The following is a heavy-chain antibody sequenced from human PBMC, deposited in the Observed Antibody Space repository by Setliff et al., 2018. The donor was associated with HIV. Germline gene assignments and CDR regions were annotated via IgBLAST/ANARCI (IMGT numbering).Heavy chain of an antibody. J-gene: IGHJ4*02. V-gene: IGHV3-33*01. CDR2: IEFDGSDK. CDR1: GFIFNNHG. CDR3: ARSPYGDYGLDY. D-gene: IGHD4-17*01. Sequence: GGSLRLSCAASGFIFNNHGMHWVRQAPGKGLEWVTFIEFDGSDKYYVDSVKGRFTISRDNSKNSLYLQMNTLRAEDTAVYFCARSPYGDYGLDYWGQGTLVTVSS.